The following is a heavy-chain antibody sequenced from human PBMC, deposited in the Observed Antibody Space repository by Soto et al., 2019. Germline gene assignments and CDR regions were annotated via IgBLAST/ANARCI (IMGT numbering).Heavy chain of an antibody. D-gene: IGHD1-1*01. V-gene: IGHV3-7*01. CDR3: TRDFSPWNGAAWHDAFDI. CDR2: IKQDGSVK. Sequence: EVQVVESGGKLVQPGGSLRLYCAASGFTFRDYWMTWVRQAPGKGLEWLANIKQDGSVKHYVDSVEGRFSISRDNAKNSLYLEMDSLRAEDTAVYYCTRDFSPWNGAAWHDAFDIWVQGTKVTVSS. J-gene: IGHJ3*02. CDR1: GFTFRDYW.